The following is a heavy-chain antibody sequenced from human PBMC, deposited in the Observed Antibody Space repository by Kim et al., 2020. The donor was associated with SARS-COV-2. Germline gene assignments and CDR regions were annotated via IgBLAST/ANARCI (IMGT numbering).Heavy chain of an antibody. CDR3: PREESPGNWGWLDP. CDR1: RHTFSDQY. Sequence: ASVKVSCKASRHTFSDQYIHWVRQAPGQGLEWMGWVDPNTGNTDYARKFQGRVTMARDTPIITAYMELSRLTADDTAIYDCPREESPGNWGWLDPWGQG. D-gene: IGHD3-10*01. CDR2: VDPNTGNT. J-gene: IGHJ5*02. V-gene: IGHV1-2*02.